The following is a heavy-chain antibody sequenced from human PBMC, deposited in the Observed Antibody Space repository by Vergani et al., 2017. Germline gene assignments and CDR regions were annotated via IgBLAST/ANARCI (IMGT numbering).Heavy chain of an antibody. V-gene: IGHV4/OR15-8*01. CDR2: ICHTEDT. CDR3: ARGLGGYWYSSSWYVDY. J-gene: IGHJ4*02. Sequence: VQLLESGGGSAQPGESLRLSCVASGFTFTAHGLNWVRQAPGKGLEWIGEICHTEDTKYSPSLKSRVTVSVDESRNLFSLRLNSVTAADTAVYYCARGLGGYWYSSSWYVDYWGQGTLVTVSS. CDR1: GFTFTAHG. D-gene: IGHD6-13*01.